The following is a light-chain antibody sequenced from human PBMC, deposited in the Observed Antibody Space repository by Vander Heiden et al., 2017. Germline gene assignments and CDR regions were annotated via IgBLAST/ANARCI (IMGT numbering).Light chain of an antibody. V-gene: IGKV1-39*01. CDR2: AAA. CDR3: QQSYSTPRT. Sequence: DIQMTHSPSSLSASVGDRVTITCRASQSISNYLNWYQQKPGKAPKLLIYAAASLQSGVPTRFSGSGSGTDFTLTISSLQPEDFATYYCQQSYSTPRTFGGGTKVEIK. CDR1: QSISNY. J-gene: IGKJ4*01.